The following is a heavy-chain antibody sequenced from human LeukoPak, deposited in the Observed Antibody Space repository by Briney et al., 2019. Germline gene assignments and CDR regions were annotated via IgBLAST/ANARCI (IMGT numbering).Heavy chain of an antibody. Sequence: AGGPLRLSCGAPGFTFEDYAMHWVRKAPGKGLDWVSLISGDGGSTYYADSVKGRFTIYRDNSKNSLYLQMNSLRTEDTALYCCANEDYWGQGTLVTV. J-gene: IGHJ4*02. CDR2: ISGDGGST. CDR1: GFTFEDYA. CDR3: ANEDY. V-gene: IGHV3-43*02.